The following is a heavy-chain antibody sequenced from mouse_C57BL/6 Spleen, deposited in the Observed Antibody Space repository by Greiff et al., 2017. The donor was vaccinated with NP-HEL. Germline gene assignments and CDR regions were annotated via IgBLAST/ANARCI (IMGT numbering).Heavy chain of an antibody. CDR1: GYTFTSYW. CDR2: IDPSDSYT. CDR3: ARHGYYYGSSYWYFDV. J-gene: IGHJ1*03. V-gene: IGHV1-50*01. Sequence: QVQLQQPGAELVKPGASVKLSCKASGYTFTSYWMQWVKQRPGQGLEWIGEIDPSDSYTNYNQKFKGKATLTVDTSSSTAYMQLSSLTSEDSAVYYCARHGYYYGSSYWYFDVWGTGTTVTVSS. D-gene: IGHD1-1*01.